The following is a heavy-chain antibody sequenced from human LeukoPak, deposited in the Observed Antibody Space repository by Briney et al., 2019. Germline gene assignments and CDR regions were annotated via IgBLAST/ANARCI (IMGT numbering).Heavy chain of an antibody. CDR2: IWFDGSKE. CDR1: GFTFSSYG. D-gene: IGHD3-3*01. V-gene: IGHV3-30*02. CDR3: GKDFYSWSRPGIDY. Sequence: GGSLRLSCEASGFTFSSYGMHWVRQAPGKGLEWVAYIWFDGSKEYYVDSVKGRFVISRDNSKNTLYLQMNSLRADDTAVYYCGKDFYSWSRPGIDYWGQGSLVTVSS. J-gene: IGHJ4*02.